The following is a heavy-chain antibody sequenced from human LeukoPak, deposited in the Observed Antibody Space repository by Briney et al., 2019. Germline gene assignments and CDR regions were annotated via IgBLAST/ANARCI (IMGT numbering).Heavy chain of an antibody. J-gene: IGHJ4*02. CDR3: ARGGYYYDGSGYPFDY. CDR2: IYTSGST. Sequence: SETLSLTCTVSGGSISSYYWSWIRQPAGKGLEWIGRIYTSGSTNYNPSLKSRVTMSVDTSKNQFSLKLSSVTAADTAVYYCARGGYYYDGSGYPFDYWGQGTLVTVSS. CDR1: GGSISSYY. D-gene: IGHD3-22*01. V-gene: IGHV4-4*07.